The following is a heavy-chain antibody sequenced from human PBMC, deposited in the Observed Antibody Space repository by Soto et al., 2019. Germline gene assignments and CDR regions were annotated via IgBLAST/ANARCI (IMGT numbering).Heavy chain of an antibody. J-gene: IGHJ4*02. CDR2: INHSGST. CDR3: ARIRVAAGDY. V-gene: IGHV4-34*01. D-gene: IGHD6-25*01. CDR1: GGSFSGYY. Sequence: QVQLQQWGAGLLKPSETLSLTCAVYGGSFSGYYWSWIRQPPGKGLEWIGEINHSGSTNYNPSLKSPVTISVDTSRNQFSLKLSSVTAADTAVYYCARIRVAAGDYWGQGTLVTVFS.